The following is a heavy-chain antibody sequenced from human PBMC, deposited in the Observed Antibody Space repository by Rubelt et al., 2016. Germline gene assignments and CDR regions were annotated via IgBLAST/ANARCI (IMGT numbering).Heavy chain of an antibody. V-gene: IGHV4-34*01. CDR2: IHPSGST. CDR3: ARESYDSSGYYAY. J-gene: IGHJ4*02. Sequence: QVQLQQWGAGLLKPSETLSLTCAVYGESFSGNYWTWIRQPPGKGLEWIGEIHPSGSTNFNPSFKSRLTMSLDASKNQFSLKLGSVTAADTAVYYCARESYDSSGYYAYWGQGTLVTVSS. CDR1: GESFSGNY. D-gene: IGHD3-22*01.